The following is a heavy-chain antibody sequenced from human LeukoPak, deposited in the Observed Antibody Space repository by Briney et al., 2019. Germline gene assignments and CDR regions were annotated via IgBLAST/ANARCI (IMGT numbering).Heavy chain of an antibody. CDR3: AKDRSPRGGYYFGY. V-gene: IGHV3-30*18. Sequence: PGRSLRLSCAASGFTFSSYGMHWVRQAPGKGLEWVAVISYDGSNKYYADSVKGRFTISRDNSKNTLYLQMNSLRAEDTAVYYCAKDRSPRGGYYFGYWGQGTLVTVSS. CDR2: ISYDGSNK. J-gene: IGHJ4*02. CDR1: GFTFSSYG. D-gene: IGHD1-26*01.